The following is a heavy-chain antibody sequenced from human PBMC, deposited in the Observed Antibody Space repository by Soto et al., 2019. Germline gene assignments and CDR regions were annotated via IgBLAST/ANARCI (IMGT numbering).Heavy chain of an antibody. Sequence: PGGSLRLSCVASGLTFGSRAMSWVRQAPGEGLQWVSTITDTGGDAKYADSVRGRFVISRDNSKKIPYLQMTSLTAEDSAMYFCARGSTDSYPGSRIFDFWGRGTLVTVSS. CDR1: GLTFGSRA. V-gene: IGHV3-23*01. CDR2: ITDTGGDA. CDR3: ARGSTDSYPGSRIFDF. D-gene: IGHD3-10*01. J-gene: IGHJ4*02.